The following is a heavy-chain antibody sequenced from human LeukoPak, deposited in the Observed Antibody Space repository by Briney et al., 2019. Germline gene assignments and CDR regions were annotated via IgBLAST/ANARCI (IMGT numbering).Heavy chain of an antibody. J-gene: IGHJ4*02. V-gene: IGHV3-7*03. D-gene: IGHD6-13*01. CDR1: GFPFSSYS. Sequence: PGGSPRLSCAASGFPFSSYSMTWVRQAPGKGLEWVANIKPDGTTKFYVDSVKGRFTISRDNALNSLYLQMNSLRAEDTAIYYCARSIPYGTTWCGRSDYWGQGTLVTVSS. CDR2: IKPDGTTK. CDR3: ARSIPYGTTWCGRSDY.